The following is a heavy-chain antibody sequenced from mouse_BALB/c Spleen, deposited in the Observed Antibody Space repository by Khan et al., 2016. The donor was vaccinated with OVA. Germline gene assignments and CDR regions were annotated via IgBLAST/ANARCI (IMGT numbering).Heavy chain of an antibody. D-gene: IGHD3-2*02. Sequence: QVQLKQSGPGLVAPSQSLSITCTASGFSFTSYGVHWVHQPPGKGLEWLGVIWAGGSTNYNSALISRLSISKDNSKNQIILKVNSLQTDYTARYYCARLEALWGQGTPLTVSS. CDR3: ARLEAL. CDR2: IWAGGST. V-gene: IGHV2-9*02. CDR1: GFSFTSYG. J-gene: IGHJ2*01.